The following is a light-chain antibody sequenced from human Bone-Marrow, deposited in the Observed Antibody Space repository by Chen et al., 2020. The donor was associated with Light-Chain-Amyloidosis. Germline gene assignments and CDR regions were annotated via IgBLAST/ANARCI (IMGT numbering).Light chain of an antibody. J-gene: IGLJ1*01. Sequence: QSALTQPVSVSGSPGQQITISCTGTSSDVGGDNHVSWYQQHPDKAPKLMIYEVTNRPSWVPDRFSGSKSDNTASLTISGLQTEDEADYFCSSYTITNTLVFGSGTRVTVL. CDR3: SSYTITNTLV. CDR1: SSDVGGDNH. CDR2: EVT. V-gene: IGLV2-14*01.